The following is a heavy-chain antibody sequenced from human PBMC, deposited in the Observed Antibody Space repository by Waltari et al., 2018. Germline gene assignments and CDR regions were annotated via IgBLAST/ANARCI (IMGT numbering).Heavy chain of an antibody. V-gene: IGHV5-51*03. Sequence: EVRLVQSGAEVKKPGESLKISCKGSGDKFSTYWIGWVRQMPGKGLEWMGIIYVGDSETRYSPSFRGTVTMSADKSITTAYLQWSSLKASDTAMYYCARREHDYDYVGGSYRRVIDTFDIWGQGTRVTVSS. CDR2: IYVGDSET. CDR3: ARREHDYDYVGGSYRRVIDTFDI. CDR1: GDKFSTYW. D-gene: IGHD3-16*02. J-gene: IGHJ3*02.